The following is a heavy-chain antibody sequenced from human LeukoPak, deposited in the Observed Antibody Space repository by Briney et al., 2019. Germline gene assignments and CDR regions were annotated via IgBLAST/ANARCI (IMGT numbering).Heavy chain of an antibody. CDR3: ARDVAPYCSSTSCSASYYYYGMDV. V-gene: IGHV3-48*04. CDR1: GFTFSTYN. D-gene: IGHD2-2*01. Sequence: PGGSLRLSCAASGFTFSTYNMNWVRQAPGKGLEWVSYISSSGSTIYYADSVKGRFTISRDNAKNSLYLQMNSLRAEDTAVYYCARDVAPYCSSTSCSASYYYYGMDVWGQGTTVTVSS. CDR2: ISSSGSTI. J-gene: IGHJ6*02.